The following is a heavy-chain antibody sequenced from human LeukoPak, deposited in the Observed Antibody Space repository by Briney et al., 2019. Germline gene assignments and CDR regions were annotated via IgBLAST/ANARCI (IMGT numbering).Heavy chain of an antibody. Sequence: SETLSLTCTVSGGSISSSSYYWGWIRQPPGNGLEWIGSIYYSGSTYYNPSLKSRVTISVDTSKNQFSLKLSSVTAADTAVYYCARHAHRGQQLVLLPSYYYYMDVWGKGTTVTISS. V-gene: IGHV4-39*01. CDR2: IYYSGST. J-gene: IGHJ6*03. CDR1: GGSISSSSYY. CDR3: ARHAHRGQQLVLLPSYYYYMDV. D-gene: IGHD6-13*01.